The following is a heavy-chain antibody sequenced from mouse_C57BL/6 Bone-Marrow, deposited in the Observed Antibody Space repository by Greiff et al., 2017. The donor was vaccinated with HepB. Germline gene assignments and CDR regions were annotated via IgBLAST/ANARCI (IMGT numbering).Heavy chain of an antibody. J-gene: IGHJ3*01. CDR1: GYTFISYW. CDR2: IHPNSGST. CDR3: ARSGGTSFAY. V-gene: IGHV1-64*01. D-gene: IGHD3-1*01. Sequence: VQLQQPGAELVKPGASVKLSCKASGYTFISYWMHWVKQRPGQGLEWIGMIHPNSGSTNYNEKFKSKATLTVDKSSSTAYMQLSSLTSEDSAVYYCARSGGTSFAYWGQGTLVTVSA.